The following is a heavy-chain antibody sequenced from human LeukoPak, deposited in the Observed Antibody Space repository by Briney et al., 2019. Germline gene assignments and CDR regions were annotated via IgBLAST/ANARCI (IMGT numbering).Heavy chain of an antibody. Sequence: GGSLRLSCAASGFTFSSYSMNWVRQAPGKGLEWVSSISSSSSYIYYADSVKGRFTISRDNAKNSLYLQMNSLRAEDTAVYYCAREGYCSSTSCSPDYCGQGTLVTVSS. CDR2: ISSSSSYI. J-gene: IGHJ4*02. CDR3: AREGYCSSTSCSPDY. V-gene: IGHV3-21*01. CDR1: GFTFSSYS. D-gene: IGHD2-2*01.